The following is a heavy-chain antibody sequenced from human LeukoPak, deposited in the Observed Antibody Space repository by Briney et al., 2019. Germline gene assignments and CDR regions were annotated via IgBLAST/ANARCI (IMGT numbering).Heavy chain of an antibody. CDR1: GGTFSSYG. CDR3: ARDTGYGASDAFDI. D-gene: IGHD4-17*01. Sequence: ASVKVSCKASGGTFSSYGISWVRQAPGQGLEWMGIINPSGGSTSYAQKFQGRVTMTRDTSTSTVYMELSSLRSEDTAVYYCARDTGYGASDAFDIWGQGTMVTVSS. J-gene: IGHJ3*02. V-gene: IGHV1-46*01. CDR2: INPSGGST.